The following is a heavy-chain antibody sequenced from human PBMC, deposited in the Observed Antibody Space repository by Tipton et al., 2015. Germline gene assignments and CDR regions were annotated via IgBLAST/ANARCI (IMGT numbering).Heavy chain of an antibody. Sequence: TLSLTCTVSGGSISSSSYYWSWIRQRPGKGLEWIGYTYYSGDTYYNPSLKSRVTISADTSKNQFSLNLSSVTAADTAVYYCARDRLNYYDSSGPVPYYAMDVWGQGTTVTVSS. J-gene: IGHJ6*02. D-gene: IGHD3-22*01. CDR3: ARDRLNYYDSSGPVPYYAMDV. V-gene: IGHV4-31*03. CDR1: GGSISSSSYY. CDR2: TYYSGDT.